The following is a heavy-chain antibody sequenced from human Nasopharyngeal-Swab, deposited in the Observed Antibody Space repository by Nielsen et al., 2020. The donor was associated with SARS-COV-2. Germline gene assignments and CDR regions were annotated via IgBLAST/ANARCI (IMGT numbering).Heavy chain of an antibody. D-gene: IGHD1-26*01. CDR2: ISSSTSTI. CDR1: GFTFSSYS. Sequence: GESLKISCAASGFTFSSYSMNWVRQAPGKGLEWVSYISSSTSTIYYADSLKGRFTISRDNAKSTLYLQMNSLRVEDTAVYYCARSVGSFYGQGAFDIWGQGTMVTVSS. V-gene: IGHV3-48*01. CDR3: ARSVGSFYGQGAFDI. J-gene: IGHJ3*02.